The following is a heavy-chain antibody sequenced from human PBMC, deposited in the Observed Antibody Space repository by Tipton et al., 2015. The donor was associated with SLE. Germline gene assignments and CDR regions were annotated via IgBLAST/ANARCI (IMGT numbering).Heavy chain of an antibody. Sequence: LRLSCTVSGGSVNGHCWNWIRQAPGKGLEWIGYIYYKGSTDYKSSLKSRLTISIDTSKNQVSLKLTSVTAADTAVYYCARAPLFGVVTVRGPFDYWGQGTLVTVSS. CDR1: GGSVNGHC. CDR3: ARAPLFGVVTVRGPFDY. D-gene: IGHD3-3*01. CDR2: IYYKGST. J-gene: IGHJ4*02. V-gene: IGHV4-59*02.